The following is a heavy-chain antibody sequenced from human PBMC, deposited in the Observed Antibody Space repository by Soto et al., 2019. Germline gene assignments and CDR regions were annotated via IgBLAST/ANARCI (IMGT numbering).Heavy chain of an antibody. CDR3: ARDRGSGWLSVFDY. CDR2: IGGGGDDT. Sequence: QLLESGGMLLQPGGSLRLSCAASGFIFSHYAMSWVRQAPGKGLEWVSGIGGGGDDTNYADSVKGRFTISRDNSKNTLYLQMNSLRAEDTAVYYCARDRGSGWLSVFDYWGQGTLVTVSS. J-gene: IGHJ4*02. CDR1: GFIFSHYA. V-gene: IGHV3-23*01. D-gene: IGHD6-19*01.